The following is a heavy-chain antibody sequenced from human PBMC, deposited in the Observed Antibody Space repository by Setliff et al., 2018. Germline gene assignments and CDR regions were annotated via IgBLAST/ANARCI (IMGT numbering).Heavy chain of an antibody. J-gene: IGHJ6*03. CDR1: GGSISSHY. Sequence: PSETLSLTCTVSGGSISSHYWSWIRQPPGKGLEWIGYIYYSGSTNYNPSLKSRVTISVDTSKNQFSLKLSSVTAADTAVYYCARDQGRDYYYYYYMDVW. D-gene: IGHD3-10*01. CDR3: ARDQGRDYYYYYYMDV. CDR2: IYYSGST. V-gene: IGHV4-59*11.